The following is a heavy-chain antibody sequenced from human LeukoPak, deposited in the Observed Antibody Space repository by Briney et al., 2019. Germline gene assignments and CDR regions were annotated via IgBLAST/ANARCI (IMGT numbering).Heavy chain of an antibody. J-gene: IGHJ4*02. Sequence: SQTLSLTCAISDDSVSSNSAAWNWIRQSPSRGLEWLGRTYYRSKWYNDYAVFVKSRITINPDTTKNQFSLKLSSVTAADTAVYYCARVWAGGDFPFDYWGQGTLVTVSS. V-gene: IGHV6-1*01. CDR2: TYYRSKWYN. D-gene: IGHD2-21*02. CDR3: ARVWAGGDFPFDY. CDR1: DDSVSSNSAA.